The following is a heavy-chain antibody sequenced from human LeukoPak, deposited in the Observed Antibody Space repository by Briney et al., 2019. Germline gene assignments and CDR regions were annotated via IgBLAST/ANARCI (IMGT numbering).Heavy chain of an antibody. J-gene: IGHJ1*01. D-gene: IGHD2-2*02. Sequence: PGGSLRLSCAASGFTFSSYAMHWVRQAPGKGLEWVAVISYDGSNKYYADSVKDRFTISRDNSKNTLYLQMNSLRAEDTAVYYCARGEYQLLYLQYFQHWGQGTLVTVSS. CDR3: ARGEYQLLYLQYFQH. CDR1: GFTFSSYA. V-gene: IGHV3-30*04. CDR2: ISYDGSNK.